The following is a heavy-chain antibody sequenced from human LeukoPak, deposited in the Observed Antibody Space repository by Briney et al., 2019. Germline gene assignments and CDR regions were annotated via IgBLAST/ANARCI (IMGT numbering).Heavy chain of an antibody. CDR2: IKTNTDGGTT. V-gene: IGHV3-15*07. CDR3: TTNMGPRVPK. J-gene: IGHJ4*02. Sequence: GGSLRLSCAASGFTFTNAWMNWVRQAPGKGLEWVGRIKTNTDGGTTDYATPVKGRFTISRNDSQNTLYLQMNSLKTEDTAVYFCTTNMGPRVPKWGQGTLVTVSS. CDR1: GFTFTNAW. D-gene: IGHD1-26*01.